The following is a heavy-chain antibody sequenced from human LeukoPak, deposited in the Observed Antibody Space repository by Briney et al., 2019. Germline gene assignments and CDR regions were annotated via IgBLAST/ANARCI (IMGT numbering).Heavy chain of an antibody. CDR1: GYTFTGYY. Sequence: GASVKVSCKASGYTFTGYYMHWVRQAPGQGLEWMGWINPNSGGTNYAQKVQGRVTMTRDTSISTAYMELSRLRSDDTAVYYCARAGIVATIWLLTNDYWGQGTLVTVSS. D-gene: IGHD5-12*01. CDR2: INPNSGGT. J-gene: IGHJ4*02. V-gene: IGHV1-2*02. CDR3: ARAGIVATIWLLTNDY.